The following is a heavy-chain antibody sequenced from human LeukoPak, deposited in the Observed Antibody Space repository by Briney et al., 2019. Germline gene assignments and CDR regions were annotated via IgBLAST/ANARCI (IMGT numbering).Heavy chain of an antibody. J-gene: IGHJ5*02. CDR1: GGTFSSYA. D-gene: IGHD2-2*01. V-gene: IGHV1-69*05. CDR3: ARVRGGCSSTSCCRWFDP. Sequence: VASVTVSCKASGGTFSSYAISWVRQAPGQGLEWMGGIIPIFGTANYAQKFQGRVTITTDESTSAAYMELSSLRSEDTAVYYCARVRGGCSSTSCCRWFDPWGQGTLVTVSS. CDR2: IIPIFGTA.